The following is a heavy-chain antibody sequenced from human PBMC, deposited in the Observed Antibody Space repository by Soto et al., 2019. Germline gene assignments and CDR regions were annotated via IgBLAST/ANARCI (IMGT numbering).Heavy chain of an antibody. CDR3: ARPIYDILTGFVSDYYYYGMDV. D-gene: IGHD3-9*01. CDR2: INSDGSST. V-gene: IGHV3-74*01. Sequence: EVQLVESGGGLVQPGGSLRLSCAASGFTFSSYWMHWVRQAPGKGLVWVSRINSDGSSTSYADSVKGRFTISRDNAKNTLYLQMNSLRAEDTAVYYCARPIYDILTGFVSDYYYYGMDVW. J-gene: IGHJ6*01. CDR1: GFTFSSYW.